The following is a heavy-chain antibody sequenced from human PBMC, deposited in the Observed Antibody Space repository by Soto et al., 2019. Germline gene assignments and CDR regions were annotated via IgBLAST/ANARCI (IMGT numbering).Heavy chain of an antibody. J-gene: IGHJ5*02. V-gene: IGHV1-8*01. Sequence: ASVKVSCKASGYTFTSYDINWVRQATGQGLEWMGWMNPNSGNTGYAQKFQDRVTMTRNTSISTAYMELSSLRSEDTAVYYCARGYTSDCSSTSCYPRDWFDPWGQGTLVTVSS. CDR3: ARGYTSDCSSTSCYPRDWFDP. CDR1: GYTFTSYD. CDR2: MNPNSGNT. D-gene: IGHD2-2*01.